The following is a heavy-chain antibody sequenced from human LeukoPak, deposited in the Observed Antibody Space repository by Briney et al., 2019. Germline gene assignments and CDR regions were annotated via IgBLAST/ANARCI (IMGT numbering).Heavy chain of an antibody. Sequence: SVKVSCKASGGTFSSYAISWVRQAPGQGLEWMGGIIPIFGTANYAQKFQGRVTITADESTSTAYMELSSLRSEDTAVYYCARSYYYGSGHFDYWGQGTLVTVSS. CDR2: IIPIFGTA. J-gene: IGHJ4*02. V-gene: IGHV1-69*13. CDR3: ARSYYYGSGHFDY. CDR1: GGTFSSYA. D-gene: IGHD3-10*01.